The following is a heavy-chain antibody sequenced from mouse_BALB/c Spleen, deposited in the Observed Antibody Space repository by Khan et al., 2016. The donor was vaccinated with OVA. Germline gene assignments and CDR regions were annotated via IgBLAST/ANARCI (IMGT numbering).Heavy chain of an antibody. CDR3: ARGGFAY. Sequence: EVELVESGGGLVQPGGSRKLSCAASGFTFIDYGMAWVRQTPGKGPAWIAFISSVAYSIYYADTVTGRFTLSRENAKNTLYLEMSSLRSDDTAMYYCARGGFAYWGQGTLVTVSA. CDR2: ISSVAYSI. CDR1: GFTFIDYG. J-gene: IGHJ3*01. V-gene: IGHV5-15*02.